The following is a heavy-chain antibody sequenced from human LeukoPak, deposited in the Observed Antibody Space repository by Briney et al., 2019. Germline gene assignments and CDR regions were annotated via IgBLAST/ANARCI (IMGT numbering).Heavy chain of an antibody. V-gene: IGHV3-33*01. CDR3: ARVANWDLDY. CDR1: GFSVNNYG. J-gene: IGHJ4*02. CDR2: AWYDGTKK. D-gene: IGHD1-1*01. Sequence: GGSLRLSCAASGFSVNNYGLHSVRQAPGRGLEWVSLAWYDGTKKYYSDSVKGRFTISRDNSKNTLYLQMNSLRAEDTAVYYCARVANWDLDYWGQGTLVTVSS.